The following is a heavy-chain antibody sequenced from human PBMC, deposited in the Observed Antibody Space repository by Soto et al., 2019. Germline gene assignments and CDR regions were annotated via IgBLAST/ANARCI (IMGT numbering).Heavy chain of an antibody. V-gene: IGHV4-30-2*01. CDR3: ARGIVATIHFDY. CDR1: GGSISSGGYS. Sequence: SETLSLTCAVSGGSISSGGYSWSWIRQPPGKGLEWIGYIYHSGSTYYNPSPKSRVTISVDRSKNQFSLKLSPVTAADTAVYYCARGIVATIHFDYWGQGTLVTVSS. D-gene: IGHD5-12*01. J-gene: IGHJ4*02. CDR2: IYHSGST.